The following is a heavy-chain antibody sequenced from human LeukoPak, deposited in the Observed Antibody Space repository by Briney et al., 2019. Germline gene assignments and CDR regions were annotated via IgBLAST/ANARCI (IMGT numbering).Heavy chain of an antibody. D-gene: IGHD2-2*01. J-gene: IGHJ3*02. V-gene: IGHV4-59*01. CDR1: GGSISSYY. CDR3: AREFYCSSTSCYGYDAFDI. Sequence: SETLSLTCTVSGGSISSYYWSWIRQPPGKGLEWIGYIYYSGSTNYNPSLKSRVTISVDTSKNQFSLKLSSVTAADTAVYYCAREFYCSSTSCYGYDAFDIWGQGTMVTVSS. CDR2: IYYSGST.